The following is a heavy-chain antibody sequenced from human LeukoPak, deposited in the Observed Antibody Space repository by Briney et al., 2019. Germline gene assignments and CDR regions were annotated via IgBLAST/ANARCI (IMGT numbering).Heavy chain of an antibody. CDR3: ARALQENYVRGSFRPLRRYFDR. V-gene: IGHV4-39*07. Sequence: PSETLSLTCTVSGGSISSSSYYWGWIRQPPGKGLEWIGEINHSGTSNSNPSLKTRATISVDTSKNQFSLKLRSVTAADTAVYYCARALQENYVRGSFRPLRRYFDRWGRGTLVAVSS. J-gene: IGHJ2*01. CDR2: INHSGTS. D-gene: IGHD3-16*02. CDR1: GGSISSSSYY.